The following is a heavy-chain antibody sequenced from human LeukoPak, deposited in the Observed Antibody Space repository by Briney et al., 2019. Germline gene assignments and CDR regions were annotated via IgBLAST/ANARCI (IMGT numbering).Heavy chain of an antibody. CDR3: ARVMGTSYGWDDAFDI. CDR1: GGSISSYY. D-gene: IGHD5-18*01. J-gene: IGHJ3*02. V-gene: IGHV4-59*01. Sequence: SETLSLTCTVSGGSISSYYWSWIRQPPGKGLEWIGYIYYSGSTNYNPSLKSRVTISVDTSKNQFSLKLSSVTAADTAVYYCARVMGTSYGWDDAFDIWGQGTMVTVSS. CDR2: IYYSGST.